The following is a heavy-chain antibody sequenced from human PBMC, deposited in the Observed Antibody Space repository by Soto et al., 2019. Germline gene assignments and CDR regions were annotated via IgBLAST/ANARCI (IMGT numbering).Heavy chain of an antibody. D-gene: IGHD6-6*01. CDR3: ARGHSTSGYDS. V-gene: IGHV4-34*01. CDR1: GASFSGYY. CDR2: IHHSGST. Sequence: SETLSLTCSVYGASFSGYYWSWIRQAPGKGLEWIGEIHHSGSTHYNPSLKSRLTFSIDESQSQFYMMLTSVTAADTALYFCARGHSTSGYDSWGQGSLVTVSS. J-gene: IGHJ4*02.